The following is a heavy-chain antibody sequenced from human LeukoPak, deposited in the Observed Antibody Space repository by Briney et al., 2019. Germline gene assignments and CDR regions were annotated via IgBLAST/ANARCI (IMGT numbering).Heavy chain of an antibody. D-gene: IGHD5/OR15-5a*01. Sequence: SETLSLTCTVSGDSISSYYWSWIRQPPAKGQEWIGYIDYTESTNYNPSLKSRVTISVDTSKTQFSLTLSSITATDPAVYDFASLKGVWGNWLDPWGKETLVTVS. CDR1: GDSISSYY. CDR2: IDYTEST. V-gene: IGHV4-59*01. CDR3: ASLKGVWGNWLDP. J-gene: IGHJ5*02.